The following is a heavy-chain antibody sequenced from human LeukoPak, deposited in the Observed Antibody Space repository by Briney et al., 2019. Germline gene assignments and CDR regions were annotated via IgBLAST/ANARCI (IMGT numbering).Heavy chain of an antibody. V-gene: IGHV3-33*08. J-gene: IGHJ3*02. CDR2: IWYDGSNK. D-gene: IGHD3-22*01. Sequence: PGGSLRLSCAASGFTFSSYAMHWVRQAPGKGLEWVAVIWYDGSNKYYADSVKGRFTISRDNSKNTLYLQMNSLRAEDTAVYYCARGMYYYDSSGYPPDAFDIWGQGTMVTVSS. CDR3: ARGMYYYDSSGYPPDAFDI. CDR1: GFTFSSYA.